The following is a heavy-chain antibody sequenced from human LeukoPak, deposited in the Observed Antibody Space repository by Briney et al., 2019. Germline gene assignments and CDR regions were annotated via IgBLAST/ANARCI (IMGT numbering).Heavy chain of an antibody. D-gene: IGHD6-6*01. CDR1: GYAFTTYG. CDR2: ISAYNGDT. J-gene: IGHJ5*02. V-gene: IGHV1-18*01. CDR3: ARDLIAARPGWFDP. Sequence: ASVKVSCKASGYAFTTYGINWVRQAPGQGLEWMGWISAYNGDTNYAQNVQGRVTMSTDTSTSTAYMELRGLRSDDTAVYYCARDLIAARPGWFDPWGQGTLVTVSS.